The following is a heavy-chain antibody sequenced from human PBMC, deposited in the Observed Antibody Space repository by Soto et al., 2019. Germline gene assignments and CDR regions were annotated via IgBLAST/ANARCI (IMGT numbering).Heavy chain of an antibody. CDR1: GGSISSNSHY. CDR3: ARLFTGNYYLEH. Sequence: SETLSLTCTVSGGSISSNSHYWGWIRQPPGKGLEWIGSVFHSGSTKYSASLKSRVTISVDTSKDQFSLRLSSVTAADTAVYFCARLFTGNYYLEHWGHGTLVTVS. J-gene: IGHJ5*02. V-gene: IGHV4-39*01. CDR2: VFHSGST. D-gene: IGHD1-26*01.